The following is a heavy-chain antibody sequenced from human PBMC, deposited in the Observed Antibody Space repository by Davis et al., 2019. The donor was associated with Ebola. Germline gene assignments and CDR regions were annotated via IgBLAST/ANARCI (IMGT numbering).Heavy chain of an antibody. V-gene: IGHV4-34*01. D-gene: IGHD3-10*01. CDR3: ARTALTSVSDSGLGYNYFDP. CDR1: GGSLSGYF. J-gene: IGHJ5*02. CDR2: ISQSGSLT. Sequence: GSLRLSCAVYGGSLSGYFWTWIRQSPGKGLEWIGTISQSGSLTYYNSSLKSRVTIVVDTSNNHVSLRLHSVTAADTAVYYCARTALTSVSDSGLGYNYFDPWGQGTLVTVSS.